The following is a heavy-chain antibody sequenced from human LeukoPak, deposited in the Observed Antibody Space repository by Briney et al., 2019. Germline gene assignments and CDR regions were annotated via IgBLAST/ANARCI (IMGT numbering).Heavy chain of an antibody. Sequence: GGSLRLSCAPSGVSSNNYSMHWGRHGPRKGPEWVAEICFDGSNKYYSHSVKGRFTIYRDTSKNTLYLQMKSLRAEDTATYYCVKDGEIVADYPNWFDPWGQGTLVTVSS. V-gene: IGHV3-33*06. CDR2: ICFDGSNK. J-gene: IGHJ5*02. D-gene: IGHD2-15*01. CDR1: GVSSNNYS. CDR3: VKDGEIVADYPNWFDP.